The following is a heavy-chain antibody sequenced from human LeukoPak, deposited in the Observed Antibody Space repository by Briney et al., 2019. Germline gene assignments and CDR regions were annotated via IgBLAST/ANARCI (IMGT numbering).Heavy chain of an antibody. CDR1: GFTFKHAW. CDR3: ARTGVKFYGSGSSPH. J-gene: IGHJ4*02. D-gene: IGHD3-10*01. CDR2: IKQDGSEK. V-gene: IGHV3-7*01. Sequence: GGSLRLSCAASGFTFKHAWVSWVRQAPGKGLEWVANIKQDGSEKYYVDSVKGRFTISRDNARNSLYLQMNSLRAEDTAVYYCARTGVKFYGSGSSPHWGQGTLVTASS.